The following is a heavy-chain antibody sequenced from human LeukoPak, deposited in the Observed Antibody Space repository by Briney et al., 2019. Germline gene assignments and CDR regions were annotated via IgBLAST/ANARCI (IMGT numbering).Heavy chain of an antibody. V-gene: IGHV3-30*18. J-gene: IGHJ4*02. D-gene: IGHD6-13*01. Sequence: PGGSLRLSCAASGFTFSSYGMHWVRQAPGKGLEWVAVISYDGSNKYYADSVKGRFTISRDNSKNTLYLQMNRLIAEDTAVYYRPKYHWIAVAGTLDYWGQGTLVTVSS. CDR2: ISYDGSNK. CDR1: GFTFSSYG. CDR3: PKYHWIAVAGTLDY.